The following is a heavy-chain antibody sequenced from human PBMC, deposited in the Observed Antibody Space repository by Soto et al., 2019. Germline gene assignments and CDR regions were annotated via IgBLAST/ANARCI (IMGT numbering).Heavy chain of an antibody. J-gene: IGHJ4*02. V-gene: IGHV1-18*01. D-gene: IGHD3-3*01. CDR2: ISADNGNT. CDR3: ARHAPRFLEWLLLDY. CDR1: GYTFSSYG. Sequence: ASVKVSCKASGYTFSSYGITWVRQAPGQGFEWMGWISADNGNTKYAQKFQGRATMTTDTSTRTAYMELRSLRSDDTAVYYCARHAPRFLEWLLLDYWGQGTLVTVSS.